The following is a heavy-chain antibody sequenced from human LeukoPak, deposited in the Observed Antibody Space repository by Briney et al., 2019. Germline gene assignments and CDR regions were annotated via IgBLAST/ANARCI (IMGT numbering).Heavy chain of an antibody. J-gene: IGHJ3*02. D-gene: IGHD3-10*01. V-gene: IGHV1-46*01. CDR1: GYTFTSYY. CDR3: ARVRSRVRGAFDI. Sequence: GASVKVSCKASGYTFTSYYMHWVRQAPGQGLEWMGIINPSGGSTSYAQKFQGRVTMTRDTSTSTAYMELSSLRSEDTAVYYCARVRSRVRGAFDIWGQGTMVTVSS. CDR2: INPSGGST.